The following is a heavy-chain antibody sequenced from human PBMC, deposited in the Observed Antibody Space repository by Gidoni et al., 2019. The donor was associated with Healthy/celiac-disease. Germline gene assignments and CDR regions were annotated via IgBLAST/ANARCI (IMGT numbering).Heavy chain of an antibody. J-gene: IGHJ5*02. CDR3: ARAPYYDILTGYPGSESNWFDP. D-gene: IGHD3-9*01. CDR2: IYYSGST. CDR1: GGSISRYS. Sequence: QVQLQESGPGLVKPSETLSLTCTVSGGSISRYSVSWIRQPPGKGLEWIGYIYYSGSTNYNPSLKSRVTISVDTSKNQFSLKLSSVTAADTAVYYCARAPYYDILTGYPGSESNWFDPWGQGTLVTASS. V-gene: IGHV4-59*01.